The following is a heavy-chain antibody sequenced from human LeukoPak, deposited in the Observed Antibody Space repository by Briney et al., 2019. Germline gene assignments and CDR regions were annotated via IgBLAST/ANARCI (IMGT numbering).Heavy chain of an antibody. V-gene: IGHV4-59*08. D-gene: IGHD6-13*01. Sequence: SETLSLTCTVSGGSISSYYWSWIRQPPGKGLEWIGYIYYSGSTNYNPSLKSRVTMSVDTSKNQLSLKLSSVTAADTAVYYCAGQRSSWPNSNTNNWFDPWGQGTLVTVSS. CDR1: GGSISSYY. J-gene: IGHJ5*02. CDR2: IYYSGST. CDR3: AGQRSSWPNSNTNNWFDP.